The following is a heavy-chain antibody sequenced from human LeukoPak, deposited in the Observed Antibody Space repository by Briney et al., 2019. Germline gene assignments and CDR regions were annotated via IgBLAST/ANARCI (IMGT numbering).Heavy chain of an antibody. D-gene: IGHD2-2*01. CDR2: ISGSGGST. V-gene: IGHV3-23*01. CDR3: AKDQNRYCSSTSCYLIDY. CDR1: GFTFSSYA. J-gene: IGHJ4*02. Sequence: GGSLRLSCAASGFTFSSYAMSWVRQAPGKGLEWVSAISGSGGSTYYADSVKGRFTISRDNSKNTLYLQMNSLRAEYTAVYYCAKDQNRYCSSTSCYLIDYWGQGTLVTVSS.